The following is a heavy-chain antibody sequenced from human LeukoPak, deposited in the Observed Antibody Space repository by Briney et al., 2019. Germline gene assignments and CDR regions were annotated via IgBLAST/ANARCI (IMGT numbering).Heavy chain of an antibody. D-gene: IGHD1-14*01. CDR2: IYYTGGET. V-gene: IGHV4-59*08. CDR3: ARQPGGTAAFDI. CDR1: VGSLNSYY. Sequence: SETLSLTCTVSVGSLNSYYWSGIRRPPAKGLEWIGYIYYTGGETNYNPSLKSRLTISVDTSKNQFSLMLTSVTAADTAVYYCARQPGGTAAFDIWAQGTMVTVSS. J-gene: IGHJ3*02.